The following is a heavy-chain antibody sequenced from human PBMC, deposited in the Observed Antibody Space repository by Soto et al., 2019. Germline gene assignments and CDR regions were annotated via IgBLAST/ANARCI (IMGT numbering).Heavy chain of an antibody. J-gene: IGHJ4*02. Sequence: SETLSLTCAVYGGSFSGYYWSWIRQPPGKGLEWIGEINHSGSTNYNPSLKSRVTISVDTSKNQFSLKLSSVTAADTAVYYCAREGVECSSTSCREYYFDYWGQGTLVTVS. CDR1: GGSFSGYY. CDR2: INHSGST. CDR3: AREGVECSSTSCREYYFDY. D-gene: IGHD2-2*01. V-gene: IGHV4-34*01.